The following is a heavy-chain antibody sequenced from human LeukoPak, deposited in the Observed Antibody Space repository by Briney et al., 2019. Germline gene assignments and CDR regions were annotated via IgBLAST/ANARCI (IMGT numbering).Heavy chain of an antibody. V-gene: IGHV1-2*06. CDR2: INPNSGGT. J-gene: IGHJ5*02. Sequence: ASVKVSCTASGYTFTAYFMHWVRQAPGQGLEWMGRINPNSGGTHYAQRFQGRVTMTSDTSIGTAYMELSRLRSDDTAVYFCARDRTTSNWFDPWGQGTLVTVSS. CDR3: ARDRTTSNWFDP. D-gene: IGHD2/OR15-2a*01. CDR1: GYTFTAYF.